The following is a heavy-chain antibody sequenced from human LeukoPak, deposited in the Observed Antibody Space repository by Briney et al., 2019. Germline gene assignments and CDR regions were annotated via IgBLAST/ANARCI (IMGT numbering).Heavy chain of an antibody. CDR1: GFTFSSYA. Sequence: GGSLRLSCAASGFTFSSYAMNWVRQAPGKGLEYVSTISASGGSTYYADSVKGRFTISRDNSKNTLYLQMNSLRAEDTAVYYCAKDGGWFGEPNYFDYWGQGTLVTVSS. CDR2: ISASGGST. V-gene: IGHV3-23*01. CDR3: AKDGGWFGEPNYFDY. J-gene: IGHJ4*02. D-gene: IGHD3-10*01.